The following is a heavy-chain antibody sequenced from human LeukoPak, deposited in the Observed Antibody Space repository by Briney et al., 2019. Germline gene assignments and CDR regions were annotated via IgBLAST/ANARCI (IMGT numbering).Heavy chain of an antibody. CDR3: ARVDGYYDSSGGYYFLDY. J-gene: IGHJ4*02. CDR2: INPNSGGT. Sequence: GASVKVSCKASGYTFTGYYMHWVRQAPGQGLEWMGWINPNSGGTNYAQKFQGRVTMTRDTSISTAYMELSRLRSDDTAVYYCARVDGYYDSSGGYYFLDYWGQGTLVTVSS. D-gene: IGHD3-22*01. V-gene: IGHV1-2*02. CDR1: GYTFTGYY.